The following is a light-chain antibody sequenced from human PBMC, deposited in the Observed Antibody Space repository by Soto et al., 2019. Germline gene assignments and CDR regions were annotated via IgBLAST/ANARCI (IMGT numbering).Light chain of an antibody. CDR3: QVWDSSSDRLAV. V-gene: IGLV3-21*04. CDR2: YDS. CDR1: NIGSKS. J-gene: IGLJ7*01. Sequence: SYELTQPPSVSVAPGKTARITCGGNNIGSKSVHWYQQKPGQAPVLVIYYDSDRPSGIPERFSGSNSGNTATLTISRVEAGDEADYYCQVWDSSSDRLAVFGGGTKLTVL.